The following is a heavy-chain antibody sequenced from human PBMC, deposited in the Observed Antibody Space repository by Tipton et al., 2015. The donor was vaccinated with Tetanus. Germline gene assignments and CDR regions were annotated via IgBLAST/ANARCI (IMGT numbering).Heavy chain of an antibody. D-gene: IGHD3-22*01. CDR2: IDPNSGGT. CDR3: ARDRGDYIYYGMDV. V-gene: IGHV1-2*02. J-gene: IGHJ6*02. CDR1: GYTFTGYY. Sequence: QLVQSGAEVKKPGASVKVSCKASGYTFTGYYMYWVRQAPGQGPEWMGWIDPNSGGTVYAQKFQGRVTMTRDTSISTAYMELRSLRSDDTAVYYCARDRGDYIYYGMDVWGPGTTVTVSS.